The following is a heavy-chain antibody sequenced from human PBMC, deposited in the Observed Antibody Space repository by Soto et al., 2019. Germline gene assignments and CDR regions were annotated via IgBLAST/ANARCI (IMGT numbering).Heavy chain of an antibody. CDR2: IYYSGNT. Sequence: PSETLSLTCIDYGGYISDYYWSWIRQPPGKGLEWIGYIYYSGNTNYNPSLKSRVTISVDTSKNQFSLKLSSVTAADTAVYYCAGTYSSSYYYYGMDVWGQGTTVTVSS. CDR3: AGTYSSSYYYYGMDV. V-gene: IGHV4-59*01. CDR1: GGYISDYY. J-gene: IGHJ6*02. D-gene: IGHD6-13*01.